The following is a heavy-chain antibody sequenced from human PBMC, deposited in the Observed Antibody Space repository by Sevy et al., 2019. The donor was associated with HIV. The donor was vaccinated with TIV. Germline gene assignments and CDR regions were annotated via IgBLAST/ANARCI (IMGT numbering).Heavy chain of an antibody. V-gene: IGHV3-9*01. CDR1: GFTFDDFA. CDR3: AKDIGATGIAVVAN. D-gene: IGHD6-19*01. Sequence: GGSLRLSCAASGFTFDDFAMHWVRQVLGKGLEWVSGLNWDSGSVAYADSVKGRFTISRDNAKNALFLQMNSLRAEDTALYYCAKDIGATGIAVVANWGQEIQVTVSS. CDR2: LNWDSGSV. J-gene: IGHJ4*02.